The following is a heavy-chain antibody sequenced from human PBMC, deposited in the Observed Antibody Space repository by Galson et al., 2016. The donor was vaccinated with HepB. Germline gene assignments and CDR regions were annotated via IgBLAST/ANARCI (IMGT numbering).Heavy chain of an antibody. CDR2: ISSSSATI. CDR1: GFTFTSYS. V-gene: IGHV3-48*02. Sequence: SLRLSCAASGFTFTSYSMNWVRQAPGKGLEWISHISSSSATINYSDSVKGRFTISRDNAKNSLYLQMNRLRDDDPSVYYCPSGVYWGQGALVTVSS. CDR3: PSGVY. J-gene: IGHJ4*02. D-gene: IGHD3-3*01.